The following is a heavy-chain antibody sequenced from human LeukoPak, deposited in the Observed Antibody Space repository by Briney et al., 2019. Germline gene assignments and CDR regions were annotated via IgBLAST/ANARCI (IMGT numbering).Heavy chain of an antibody. J-gene: IGHJ5*01. CDR3: AKFATVTVPNWLDF. D-gene: IGHD4-17*01. Sequence: PSGTLSLTCAVSSGSISSDYWWSWVRQPPGKGLEWIAEVSLGGGTTYNPSLKSRVIVSVDKSKNQFSLKVTSVTAADTAVYYCAKFATVTVPNWLDFWGQGILVTVSS. CDR2: VSLGGGT. CDR1: SGSISSDYW. V-gene: IGHV4-4*02.